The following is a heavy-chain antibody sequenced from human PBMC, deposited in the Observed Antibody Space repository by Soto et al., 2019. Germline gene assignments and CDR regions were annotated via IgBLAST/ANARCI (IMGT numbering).Heavy chain of an antibody. Sequence: PGGSLRLSCAASGFTFSSYGMHWVRQAPGKGLEWVAVISYDGSNKYYADSVKGRFTIPRDNSKNTLYLQMNSLRAEDTAVYYCAKEGADITGTPWGYYGMDVWGQGTTVTVSS. D-gene: IGHD1-20*01. CDR3: AKEGADITGTPWGYYGMDV. CDR2: ISYDGSNK. CDR1: GFTFSSYG. V-gene: IGHV3-30*18. J-gene: IGHJ6*02.